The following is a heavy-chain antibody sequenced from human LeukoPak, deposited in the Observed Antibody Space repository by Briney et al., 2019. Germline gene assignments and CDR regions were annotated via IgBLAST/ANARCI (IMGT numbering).Heavy chain of an antibody. CDR1: GFTFSSYD. D-gene: IGHD6-13*01. Sequence: PGGSLRLSCAASGFTFSSYDMSWVRQAPGKGLEWVSAISGSGGSTYYADSVKGRFTISRDNSKNTLYLQMNSLRAEDTAVYYCAKAASSSWPSYYYGMDVWGQGTTVTVSS. V-gene: IGHV3-23*01. J-gene: IGHJ6*02. CDR3: AKAASSSWPSYYYGMDV. CDR2: ISGSGGST.